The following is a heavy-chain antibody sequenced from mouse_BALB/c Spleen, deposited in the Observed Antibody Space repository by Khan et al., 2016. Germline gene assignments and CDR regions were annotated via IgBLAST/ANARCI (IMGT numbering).Heavy chain of an antibody. Sequence: QIQLVQSGPELKKPGETVKISCKASGYTFTNFGINWVRQAPGKGLEWMDWINTNTGETTYADDFKGRFAFSLETSASTAYLQINNLKNEDTATYFCATGSTTVIATMRHYWCQGPTLTVSS. V-gene: IGHV9-3-1*01. CDR2: INTNTGET. J-gene: IGHJ2*01. CDR3: ATGSTTVIATMRHY. D-gene: IGHD1-1*01. CDR1: GYTFTNFG.